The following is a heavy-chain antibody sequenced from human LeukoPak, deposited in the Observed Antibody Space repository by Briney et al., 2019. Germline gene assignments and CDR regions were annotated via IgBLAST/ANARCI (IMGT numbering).Heavy chain of an antibody. CDR1: GYTFNSYG. V-gene: IGHV1-18*01. CDR3: ARAESKLRYFDWLLVSWFDP. CDR2: ISAYNGNT. Sequence: ASVKVSCKASGYTFNSYGISWVRQAPGQGLEWMGWISAYNGNTNYAQKLQGRVTMTTDTSTSTAYMELRSLRSDDTAVYYCARAESKLRYFDWLLVSWFDPWGQGTLVTVSS. D-gene: IGHD3-9*01. J-gene: IGHJ5*02.